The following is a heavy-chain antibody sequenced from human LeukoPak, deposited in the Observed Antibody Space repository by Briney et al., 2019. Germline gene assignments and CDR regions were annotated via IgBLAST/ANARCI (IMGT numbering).Heavy chain of an antibody. CDR2: ISSGSRYM. CDR3: AKISGSRFGVVIVRDVDY. V-gene: IGHV3-21*01. D-gene: IGHD3-3*01. Sequence: GGSLRLSCAASGFTFGYFSMNWVRQAPGKGLEWVSSISSGSRYMYYADSVKGRFTISRDNAKNSLYLQMNSLRVEDTAVYFCAKISGSRFGVVIVRDVDYWGQGTLVTVSS. CDR1: GFTFGYFS. J-gene: IGHJ4*02.